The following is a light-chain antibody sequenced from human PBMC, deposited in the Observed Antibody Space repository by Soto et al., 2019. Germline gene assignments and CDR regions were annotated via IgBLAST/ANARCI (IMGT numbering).Light chain of an antibody. CDR2: DAS. CDR1: QTISSW. V-gene: IGKV1-5*01. CDR3: QQFNSYPVT. Sequence: DIQMTQSPSTLSASVGDRVTITCRASQTISSWLAWYQQKPGKAPKLLIYDASSLESGVPSRFSGRGSGADFTLTISSLQPDDFATYDCQQFNSYPVTFGGGTKVDIK. J-gene: IGKJ4*01.